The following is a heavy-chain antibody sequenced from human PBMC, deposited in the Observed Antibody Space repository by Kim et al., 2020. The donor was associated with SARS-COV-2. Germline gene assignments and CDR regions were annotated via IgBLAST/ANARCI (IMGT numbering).Heavy chain of an antibody. CDR3: ARDYSGSYSFYFDY. Sequence: THSVKGRFTISRDNTKNTRYLQMTSLRAEDTAVYYCARDYSGSYSFYFDYWGQGTLVTVSS. D-gene: IGHD1-26*01. J-gene: IGHJ4*02. V-gene: IGHV3-30*10.